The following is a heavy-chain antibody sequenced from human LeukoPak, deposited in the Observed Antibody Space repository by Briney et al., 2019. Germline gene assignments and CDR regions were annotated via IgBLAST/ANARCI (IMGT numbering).Heavy chain of an antibody. V-gene: IGHV4-31*03. J-gene: IGHJ4*02. CDR2: IYYSGST. D-gene: IGHD2-2*01. Sequence: SETLSLTCTVSGGSISSGGYCWSWIRQHPGKGLEWIGYIYYSGSTYYNPSLKSRVTISVDTSKNQFSLKLSSVTAADTAVYYCARHRRSSTSFENWGQGTLVTVSS. CDR1: GGSISSGGYC. CDR3: ARHRRSSTSFEN.